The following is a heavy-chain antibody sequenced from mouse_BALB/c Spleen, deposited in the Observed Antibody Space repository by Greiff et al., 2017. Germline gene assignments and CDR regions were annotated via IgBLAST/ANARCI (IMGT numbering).Heavy chain of an antibody. Sequence: EVQLVESGGGLVKPGGSLKLSCAASGFTFSSYTMSWVRQTPEKRLEWVATISSGGSYTYYPDSVKGRFTISRDNAKNTLYLQMSSLKSEDTAMYYCTRDEDYYGSSENAMDYWGQGTSVTVSS. J-gene: IGHJ4*01. CDR1: GFTFSSYT. CDR2: ISSGGSYT. V-gene: IGHV5-6-4*01. CDR3: TRDEDYYGSSENAMDY. D-gene: IGHD1-1*01.